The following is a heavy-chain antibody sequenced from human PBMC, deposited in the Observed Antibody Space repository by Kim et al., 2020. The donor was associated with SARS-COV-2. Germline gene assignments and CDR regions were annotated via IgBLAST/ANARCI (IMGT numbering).Heavy chain of an antibody. CDR3: ARDLTPNYGSGSYYYDYGIDV. CDR1: GFTFSSYW. V-gene: IGHV3-7*03. Sequence: GGSLRLSCAASGFTFSSYWMSWVRQAPGKGLEWVANIKQDGSEKYYVDSVKGRFTISRDNAKNSLYLQMNSLRAEDTAVYYCARDLTPNYGSGSYYYDYGIDVWGQGTTVTVSS. CDR2: IKQDGSEK. J-gene: IGHJ6*02. D-gene: IGHD3-10*01.